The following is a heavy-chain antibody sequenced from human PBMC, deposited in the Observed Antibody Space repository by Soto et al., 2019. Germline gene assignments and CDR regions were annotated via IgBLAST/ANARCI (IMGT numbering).Heavy chain of an antibody. V-gene: IGHV3-23*01. J-gene: IGHJ6*02. CDR1: GFTFSSFA. CDR2: IDTSGDNT. D-gene: IGHD3-3*01. Sequence: GESLKISCAGSGFTFSSFAMSWVRQAPGKGLEWVSAIDTSGDNTYYADSVKGRFTISRDNSKNTLYLQMSGLRVEDRAVYYCAKDRDFWSGYFPCMDVWGQGTTVTVS. CDR3: AKDRDFWSGYFPCMDV.